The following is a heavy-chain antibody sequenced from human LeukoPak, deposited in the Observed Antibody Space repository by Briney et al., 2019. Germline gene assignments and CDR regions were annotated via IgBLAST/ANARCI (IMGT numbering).Heavy chain of an antibody. J-gene: IGHJ2*01. D-gene: IGHD6-13*01. CDR1: GFTFSSYW. Sequence: GGSLRLSCAASGFTFSSYWMSWVRQAPGKGLEWVANIKQDGSEKYYVDSVKGRFTISRDNAKNSLYLQMNSLRAEDTAVYYCARDRVAAAGKGWYFDLWGRGTLVTVSS. CDR2: IKQDGSEK. V-gene: IGHV3-7*01. CDR3: ARDRVAAAGKGWYFDL.